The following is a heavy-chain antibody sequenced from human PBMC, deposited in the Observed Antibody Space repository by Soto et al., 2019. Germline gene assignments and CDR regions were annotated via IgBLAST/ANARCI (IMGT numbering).Heavy chain of an antibody. CDR3: ARGKYYDFWSGYYTGMTWFDP. CDR2: IIPIFGTA. J-gene: IGHJ5*02. Sequence: SVKVSCKASGGTFSSYAISWLRQAPGQGLEWMGGIIPIFGTANYAQKFQGRVTITADESTSTAYMELSSLRSEDTAVYYCARGKYYDFWSGYYTGMTWFDPWGQGTLVTVSS. CDR1: GGTFSSYA. V-gene: IGHV1-69*13. D-gene: IGHD3-3*01.